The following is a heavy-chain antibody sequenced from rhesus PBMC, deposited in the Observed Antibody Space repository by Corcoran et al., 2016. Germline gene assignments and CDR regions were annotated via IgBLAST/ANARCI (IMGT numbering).Heavy chain of an antibody. CDR1: GGSISSSNR. J-gene: IGHJ3*01. CDR2: ISGSSGST. Sequence: QVQLQESGPGLVKPSETLSLTCAVSGGSISSSNRWSWCRPPPGKGLEWIGYISGSSGSTYYNPSLKSRVTISTDTSKNQFSLKLSSVTAADTAVYYCARGSSGWYEDAFDFWGQGLRVTVSS. V-gene: IGHV4-65*01. D-gene: IGHD6-31*01. CDR3: ARGSSGWYEDAFDF.